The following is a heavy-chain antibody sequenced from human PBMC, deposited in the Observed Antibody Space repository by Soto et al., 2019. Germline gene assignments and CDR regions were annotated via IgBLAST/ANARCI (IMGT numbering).Heavy chain of an antibody. V-gene: IGHV3-48*02. Sequence: EVQLVESGGSLIQRGGSLRLSCAASGFTLSIYSLNWVRQAPRKGLEWLSYISGSSDIIYYADSVKGRFTISRDNAKKSLYLQMNRLRDEDTAVYFCARGFDLQYGMDVWGQGTTVTVSS. J-gene: IGHJ6*02. CDR1: GFTLSIYS. CDR2: ISGSSDII. D-gene: IGHD3-10*01. CDR3: ARGFDLQYGMDV.